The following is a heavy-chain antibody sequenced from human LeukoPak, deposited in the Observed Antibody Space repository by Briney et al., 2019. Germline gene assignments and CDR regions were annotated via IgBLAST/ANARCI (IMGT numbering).Heavy chain of an antibody. D-gene: IGHD4-23*01. CDR2: IYSGGST. CDR1: GFTVSSNY. V-gene: IGHV3-53*01. Sequence: GGSLRLSCAASGFTVSSNYMSWVRQAPGKGVEGVSVIYSGGSTYYADSVKGRFTISRDNSKTTLYLQMNSLRAEDTPVYYCAKRWLDYWGQGTLVTVSS. CDR3: AKRWLDY. J-gene: IGHJ4*02.